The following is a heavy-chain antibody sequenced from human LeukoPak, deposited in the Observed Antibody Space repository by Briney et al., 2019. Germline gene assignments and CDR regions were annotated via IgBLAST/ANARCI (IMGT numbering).Heavy chain of an antibody. CDR3: AREALAFNAGDY. CDR2: ISRGGNT. Sequence: SETLSLTCVVSGGSISSTEWWSWVRLPPGKGLEWIGEISRGGNTHYNPSLKRRVTLLIDMSKNQFSLTLNSVNAADTAMYYCAREALAFNAGDYRGQGTQVTVSS. CDR1: GGSISSTEW. J-gene: IGHJ4*02. V-gene: IGHV4/OR15-8*02. D-gene: IGHD2-8*01.